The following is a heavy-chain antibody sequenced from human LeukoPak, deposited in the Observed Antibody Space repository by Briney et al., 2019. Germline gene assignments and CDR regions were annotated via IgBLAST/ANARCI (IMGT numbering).Heavy chain of an antibody. Sequence: GGSLRLSCAASGFTFSDYYMSWLRQARGKGVEWVSYISSSGSTIYYADSVKGRFTISRDNAKNSLYLQMNSLRAEDTAVYYCARDPLDGYNSDYWGQGTLVTVSS. CDR1: GFTFSDYY. CDR2: ISSSGSTI. D-gene: IGHD5-24*01. CDR3: ARDPLDGYNSDY. V-gene: IGHV3-11*01. J-gene: IGHJ4*02.